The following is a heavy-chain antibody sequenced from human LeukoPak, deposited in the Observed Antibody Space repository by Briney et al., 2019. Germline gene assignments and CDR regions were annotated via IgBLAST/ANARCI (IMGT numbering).Heavy chain of an antibody. J-gene: IGHJ4*02. CDR2: ISTSSSYI. V-gene: IGHV3-21*01. Sequence: PGGSLRLSCEASGFTFSSYSMNWVRQAPGKGLEWVSSISTSSSYIYYADSVKGRFTISRHNAKNSLYLQMDSLRAEDTAVYYCARDWRGSRDYWGQGTLVTVSS. CDR1: GFTFSSYS. D-gene: IGHD3-10*01. CDR3: ARDWRGSRDY.